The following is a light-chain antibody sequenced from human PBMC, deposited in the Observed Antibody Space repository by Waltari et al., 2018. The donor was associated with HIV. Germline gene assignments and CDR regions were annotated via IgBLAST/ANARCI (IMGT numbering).Light chain of an antibody. CDR1: GAEIGAYNY. Sequence: QSALTQPASVSGSPGQSITISCAGTGAEIGAYNYVAWYQKLPDSVPKLIIYDVTSRPSGMSDRFSASKSGNAASLTISGLQADDEGEYYCSSYTTFNTVIFGGGTKLTV. CDR2: DVT. CDR3: SSYTTFNTVI. V-gene: IGLV2-14*03. J-gene: IGLJ2*01.